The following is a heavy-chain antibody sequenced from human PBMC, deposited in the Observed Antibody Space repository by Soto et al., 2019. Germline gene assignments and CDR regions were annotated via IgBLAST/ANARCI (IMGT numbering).Heavy chain of an antibody. D-gene: IGHD3-9*01. V-gene: IGHV4-30-4*01. CDR3: ARGRYYLTGRCFPNWFDS. J-gene: IGHJ5*01. Sequence: SETLSLTCSVSGDSISTVDYFWAWIRQPPGQALEYIGYIYKSTTTYYNPSFESRVAISLDTSKSQFSLNVTSVTAADTAVYFCARGRYYLTGRCFPNWFDSWGQGTLVTVSS. CDR1: GDSISTVDYF. CDR2: IYKSTTT.